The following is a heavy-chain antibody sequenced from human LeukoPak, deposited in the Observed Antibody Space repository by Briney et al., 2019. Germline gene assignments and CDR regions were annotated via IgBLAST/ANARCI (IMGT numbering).Heavy chain of an antibody. CDR2: IYYSGST. CDR1: GGSIGSGGYY. CDR3: ARDGLSSSSFSGWFDP. J-gene: IGHJ5*02. Sequence: NPSETLSLTCTVSGGSIGSGGYYWSWIRQHPGKGLEWIGYIYYSGSTYYNPSLKSRVTISVDTSKNQFSLKLSSVTAADTAVYYCARDGLSSSSFSGWFDPWGQGTLVTVSS. V-gene: IGHV4-31*03. D-gene: IGHD6-6*01.